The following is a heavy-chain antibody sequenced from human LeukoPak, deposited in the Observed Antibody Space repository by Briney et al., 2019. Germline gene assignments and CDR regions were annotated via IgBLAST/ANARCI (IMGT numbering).Heavy chain of an antibody. J-gene: IGHJ4*01. CDR2: LRGSGITT. CDR1: GFPFSNSA. V-gene: IGHV3-23*01. Sequence: PGGSLRLSCSPSGFPFSNSAMSWVRHAPGKGLEWVSTLRGSGITTYYADSVKGRFTISRDNSKNTLYLQMNSLRAEDTAVYYCAKGIYSSGWSYFDYWGHGTLVTVSS. D-gene: IGHD6-19*01. CDR3: AKGIYSSGWSYFDY.